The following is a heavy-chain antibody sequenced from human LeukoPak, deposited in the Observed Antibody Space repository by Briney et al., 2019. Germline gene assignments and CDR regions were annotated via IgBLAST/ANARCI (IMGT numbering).Heavy chain of an antibody. V-gene: IGHV6-1*01. Sequence: PSQTLSLTCAISGDSVSSNSATWNWIRQSPSRGLEWLGRTYYRSKWYNEYAVSVRSRTIIIPDTSKNQISLQLNSVTPEDAAVYYCARWDLTITAAGTNDYWGQGTLVTVSS. D-gene: IGHD6-13*01. CDR2: TYYRSKWYN. CDR3: ARWDLTITAAGTNDY. J-gene: IGHJ4*02. CDR1: GDSVSSNSAT.